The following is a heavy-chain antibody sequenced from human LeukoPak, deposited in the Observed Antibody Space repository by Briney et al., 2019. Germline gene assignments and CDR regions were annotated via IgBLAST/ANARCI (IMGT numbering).Heavy chain of an antibody. Sequence: SETLSLTCTVSGGSISSYYWSWIRQPPGKGLEWIGYIYYSGSTNYNPSLKSRVTISVDTSKNQFSLKLSSVTAADTAVYYCARDRDAYNGGFDYWGQGTLVTVSS. CDR2: IYYSGST. CDR1: GGSISSYY. J-gene: IGHJ4*02. V-gene: IGHV4-59*01. D-gene: IGHD5-24*01. CDR3: ARDRDAYNGGFDY.